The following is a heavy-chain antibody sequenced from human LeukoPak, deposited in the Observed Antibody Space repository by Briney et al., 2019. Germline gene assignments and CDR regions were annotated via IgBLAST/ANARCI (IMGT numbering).Heavy chain of an antibody. CDR1: GFTFSSYS. CDR3: ARGGGYCSSTSCPLYYFDY. J-gene: IGHJ4*02. Sequence: PGESLRLSCAASGFTFSSYSMNWVRQAPGKGLEWVSSISSSSSYIYYADSVKGRFTISRDNAKNSLYLQMNSLRAEDTAVYYCARGGGYCSSTSCPLYYFDYWGQGTLVTVSS. V-gene: IGHV3-21*01. D-gene: IGHD2-2*01. CDR2: ISSSSSYI.